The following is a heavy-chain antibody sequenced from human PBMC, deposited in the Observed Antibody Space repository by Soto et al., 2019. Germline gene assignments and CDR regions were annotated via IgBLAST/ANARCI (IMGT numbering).Heavy chain of an antibody. CDR3: ATVVDLGYCSGGSCALDAFDI. J-gene: IGHJ3*02. V-gene: IGHV1-24*01. Sequence: GASVKVCCKVSGYTLTELSMHWVRHAPGKRLEWMGGFDPEDGETIYAQKFQGRVTMTEDTSTDTAYMELSSLRSEDTAVYYCATVVDLGYCSGGSCALDAFDIWGQGTMVTVS. CDR1: GYTLTELS. CDR2: FDPEDGET. D-gene: IGHD2-15*01.